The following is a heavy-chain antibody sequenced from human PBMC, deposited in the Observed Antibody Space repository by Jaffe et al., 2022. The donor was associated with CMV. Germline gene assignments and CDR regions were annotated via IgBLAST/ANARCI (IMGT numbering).Heavy chain of an antibody. Sequence: EVQLVESGGGLVKPGGSLRLSCAASGFTFSSYSMNWVRQAPGKGLEWVSSISSSSSYIYYADSVKGRFTISRDNAKNSLYLQMNSLRAEDTAVYYCARGLWFGELLVGEDYWGQGTLVTVSS. J-gene: IGHJ4*02. CDR3: ARGLWFGELLVGEDY. CDR1: GFTFSSYS. D-gene: IGHD3-10*01. V-gene: IGHV3-21*01. CDR2: ISSSSSYI.